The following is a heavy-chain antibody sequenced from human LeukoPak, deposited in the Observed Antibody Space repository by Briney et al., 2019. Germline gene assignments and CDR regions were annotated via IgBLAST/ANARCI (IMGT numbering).Heavy chain of an antibody. V-gene: IGHV3-23*01. D-gene: IGHD3-10*01. CDR3: TKWSGFGND. CDR2: ISDSGDST. CDR1: GFTFNSYS. J-gene: IGHJ4*02. Sequence: GGSLRLSCAPSGFTFNSYSMTWVRQTPGKGLEGVSGISDSGDSTYYADSVKGRFTISRDNSRNTLYLEMNSLRAEDTAVYYCTKWSGFGNDWGQGTLVTVSS.